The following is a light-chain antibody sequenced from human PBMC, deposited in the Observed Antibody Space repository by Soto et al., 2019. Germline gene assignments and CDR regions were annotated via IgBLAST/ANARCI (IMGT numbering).Light chain of an antibody. CDR1: QSVSSY. V-gene: IGKV3-11*01. Sequence: EIVLTQSPATLSLSPGERATLSCRASQSVSSYLAWYQQKPGQAPRLFIYDASNRATGIPARFSGSGSGTDFTLTISSLEPEDFAVYYCQQRSNLITFGQGTRLEIK. CDR3: QQRSNLIT. CDR2: DAS. J-gene: IGKJ5*01.